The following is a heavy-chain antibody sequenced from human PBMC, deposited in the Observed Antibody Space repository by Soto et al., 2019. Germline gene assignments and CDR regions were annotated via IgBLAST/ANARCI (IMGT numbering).Heavy chain of an antibody. D-gene: IGHD3-10*01. Sequence: GESLKISCKGSGYSFTSYWIGWVRQMPGKGLEWMGIIYPGDSDTRYSPSFQGQVTISADKSISTAYLQWSSLKASDTAMYYCARCVYCSGSYYPYYYYYYGMDVWGQGTTVTVSS. CDR2: IYPGDSDT. CDR3: ARCVYCSGSYYPYYYYYYGMDV. V-gene: IGHV5-51*01. CDR1: GYSFTSYW. J-gene: IGHJ6*02.